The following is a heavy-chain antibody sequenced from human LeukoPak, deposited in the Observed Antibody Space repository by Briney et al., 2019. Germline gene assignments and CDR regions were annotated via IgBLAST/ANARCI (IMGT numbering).Heavy chain of an antibody. CDR1: GFTFSSYR. CDR2: ISSSSDYI. Sequence: PGGSLRLSCAASGFTFSSYRMYWVRQAPGKGLEWVSSISSSSDYIYYGRFTISRDNAKNSLYLQMNSLRAEDTAVYYCARDIFYSNGYYGMDVWGQGTTVTVSS. J-gene: IGHJ6*02. V-gene: IGHV3-21*01. CDR3: ARDIFYSNGYYGMDV. D-gene: IGHD4-11*01.